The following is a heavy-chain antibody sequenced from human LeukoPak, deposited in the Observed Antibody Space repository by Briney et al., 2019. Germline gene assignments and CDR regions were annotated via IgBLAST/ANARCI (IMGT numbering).Heavy chain of an antibody. D-gene: IGHD6-6*01. CDR3: ARDPKYSSSSQSLGWFDP. Sequence: SGGSTSYAQKFQGRVTMTRDTSTSTVYMELSSLRSEDTAVYYCARDPKYSSSSQSLGWFDPWGQGTLVTVSS. V-gene: IGHV1-46*01. J-gene: IGHJ5*02. CDR2: SGGST.